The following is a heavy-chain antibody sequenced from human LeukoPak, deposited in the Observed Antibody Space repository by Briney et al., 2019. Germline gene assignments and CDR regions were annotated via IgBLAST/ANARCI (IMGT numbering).Heavy chain of an antibody. CDR2: ISSSGSDM. Sequence: GGSLRLSCAASGFTFSSFTMNWVRQAPGKGLEWVSSISSSGSDMYYAESVKGRFTISRDNAKNSLCLQMNSLRAEDTAVYYCASHRGDYWGQGTLVTVSS. CDR3: ASHRGDY. V-gene: IGHV3-21*01. J-gene: IGHJ4*02. D-gene: IGHD3-16*01. CDR1: GFTFSSFT.